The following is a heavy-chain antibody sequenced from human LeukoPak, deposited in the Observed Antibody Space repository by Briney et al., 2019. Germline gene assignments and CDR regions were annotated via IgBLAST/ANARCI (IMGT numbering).Heavy chain of an antibody. CDR1: GGSISSYH. D-gene: IGHD1-1*01. J-gene: IGHJ4*02. CDR3: AGRTDSPNSFDC. Sequence: SETLSLTCTVSGGSISSYHWNWIRQPPGKGLEWIGNIFCSGGTNYNPSLKSRVTISVDTSKKQISLKLSSVTAADTAVYYCAGRTDSPNSFDCWGQGTLVTVSS. V-gene: IGHV4-59*08. CDR2: IFCSGGT.